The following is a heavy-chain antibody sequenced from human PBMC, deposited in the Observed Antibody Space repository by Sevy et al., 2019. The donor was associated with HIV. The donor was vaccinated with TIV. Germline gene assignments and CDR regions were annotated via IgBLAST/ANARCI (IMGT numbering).Heavy chain of an antibody. Sequence: GGSLRLSCAASGFTFSSYAMHWVRQAPGKGLEWVAVISYDGSNKYYADSVKGRFTISRDNSKNTLYLQMNSLRAEDTAVYYCARGNQMVYAILMRYYFDYWGQGTLVTVSS. CDR1: GFTFSSYA. CDR2: ISYDGSNK. CDR3: ARGNQMVYAILMRYYFDY. V-gene: IGHV3-30-3*01. D-gene: IGHD2-8*01. J-gene: IGHJ4*02.